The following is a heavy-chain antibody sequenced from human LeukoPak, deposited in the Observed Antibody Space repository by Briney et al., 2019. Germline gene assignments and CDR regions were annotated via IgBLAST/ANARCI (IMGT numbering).Heavy chain of an antibody. CDR2: INGAGNKK. CDR3: ARDLNVQIAPDWYDVFDI. J-gene: IGHJ3*02. Sequence: GGPLSFSCAASGLSLSSVWWAWARKAPGKGRKWVANINGAGNKKYSVDSVKGRFAISRDNAKNSVYLEMTGLRVEDTAVYYCARDLNVQIAPDWYDVFDIWGQGTMVTVSS. V-gene: IGHV3-7*01. D-gene: IGHD3-9*01. CDR1: GLSLSSVW.